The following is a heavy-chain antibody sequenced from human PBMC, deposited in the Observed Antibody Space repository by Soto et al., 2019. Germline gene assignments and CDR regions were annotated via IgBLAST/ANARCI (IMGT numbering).Heavy chain of an antibody. CDR3: ARQARDGYNPGHFQH. D-gene: IGHD5-12*01. CDR2: IYYSGST. CDR1: GGSISXSSYY. V-gene: IGHV4-39*01. J-gene: IGHJ1*01. Sequence: SETLSLTCTVSGGSISXSSYYWGWIXQPPGKGLEWIGSIYYSGSTYYNPSLKSRVTISVDTSKNQFSLKLSSVTAADTAVYYCARQARDGYNPGHFQHWGQGTLVTVSS.